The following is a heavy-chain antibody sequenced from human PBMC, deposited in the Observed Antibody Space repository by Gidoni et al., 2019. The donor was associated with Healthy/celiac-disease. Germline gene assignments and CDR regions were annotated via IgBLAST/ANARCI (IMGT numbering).Heavy chain of an antibody. CDR1: GFTFSSYW. V-gene: IGHV3-7*01. CDR2: IKQDGSEK. Sequence: EVQLVESGGGLVQPGGSLRLSCAASGFTFSSYWMSWVRQAPGKGLEWVANIKQDGSEKYYVDSVKGRFTISRDNAKNSLYLQMNSLRAEDTAVYYCARAAYSSSWFWFDPWGQGTLVTVSS. J-gene: IGHJ5*02. CDR3: ARAAYSSSWFWFDP. D-gene: IGHD6-13*01.